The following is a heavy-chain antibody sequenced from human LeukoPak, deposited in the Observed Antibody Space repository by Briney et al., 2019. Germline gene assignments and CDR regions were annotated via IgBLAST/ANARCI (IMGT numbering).Heavy chain of an antibody. CDR1: GFTFSSYG. V-gene: IGHV3-30*18. D-gene: IGHD2-2*02. CDR3: AKGAALAAIIDY. Sequence: GGSLRLSCAASGFTFSSYGMRWVRQAPGKGLEWVAVISYDGSNKYYPDSVKGRFTISRDNSKNTLYLQMSSLRAEDTAVYDCAKGAALAAIIDYWGQGTLVSVS. CDR2: ISYDGSNK. J-gene: IGHJ4*02.